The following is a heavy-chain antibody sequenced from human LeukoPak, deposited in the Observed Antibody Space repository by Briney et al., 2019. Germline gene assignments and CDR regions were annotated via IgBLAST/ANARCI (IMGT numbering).Heavy chain of an antibody. CDR1: GFTFSSCA. D-gene: IGHD2-15*01. Sequence: PGGSLRLSCAASGFTFSSCAMSWVRQAPGTGLGRVAAISGSGGWAYYADAVKGRFTISRDNPKNTLSLQMNSLRADDTALYYCAKDRPGYDRTIESWGQGTLVTVSS. V-gene: IGHV3-23*01. CDR2: ISGSGGWA. J-gene: IGHJ4*02. CDR3: AKDRPGYDRTIES.